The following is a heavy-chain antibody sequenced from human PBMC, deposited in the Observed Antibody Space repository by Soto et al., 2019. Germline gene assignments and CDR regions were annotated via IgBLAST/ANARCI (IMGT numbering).Heavy chain of an antibody. CDR1: GFTFSSYS. CDR2: ISSSSSTI. Sequence: EVQLVESGGGLVQPGGSLRLSCAASGFTFSSYSMNWVRQAPGKGLEWVSYISSSSSTIYCADSVKGRFTISRDNAKNSLYLQMNSLRDEDTAVYYCAREEPPYCSGGSCYSSGWGQGTLVTVSS. V-gene: IGHV3-48*02. CDR3: AREEPPYCSGGSCYSSG. J-gene: IGHJ4*02. D-gene: IGHD2-15*01.